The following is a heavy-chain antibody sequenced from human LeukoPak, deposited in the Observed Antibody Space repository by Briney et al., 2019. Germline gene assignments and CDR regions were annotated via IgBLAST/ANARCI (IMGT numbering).Heavy chain of an antibody. J-gene: IGHJ5*02. Sequence: ASVKVSCKASGYTFTSHDINWVRQATGQGLEWMGWMNPNSGNTGYAQKFQGRVTMTRNTSISTAYMELSSLRSEDTAVYYCARGDYNTRNFDVVVVPAAIPDWFDPWGQGTLVTVSS. D-gene: IGHD2-2*02. CDR1: GYTFTSHD. CDR2: MNPNSGNT. V-gene: IGHV1-8*01. CDR3: ARGDYNTRNFDVVVVPAAIPDWFDP.